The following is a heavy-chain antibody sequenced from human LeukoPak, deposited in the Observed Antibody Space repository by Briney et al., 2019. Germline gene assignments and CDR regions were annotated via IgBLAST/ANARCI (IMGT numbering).Heavy chain of an antibody. J-gene: IGHJ4*02. V-gene: IGHV3-48*01. CDR3: ARDHNYAFDN. Sequence: GGSLRLSCTASGFPFIEYSMNWVRQVPGKGLEWLSYIGMDSGNTKYADSVRGRFTISADKAKNSLYLQMNSLRVEDTAVYYCARDHNYAFDNWGQGTLVSVAS. CDR2: IGMDSGNT. D-gene: IGHD1-1*01. CDR1: GFPFIEYS.